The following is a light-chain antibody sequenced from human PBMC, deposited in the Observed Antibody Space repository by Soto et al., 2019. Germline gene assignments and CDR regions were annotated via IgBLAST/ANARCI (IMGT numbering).Light chain of an antibody. CDR2: GVN. J-gene: IGLJ1*01. Sequence: QTLLTNPASLSGSPGQSITISCTGSGRDIGAYDYVSWYQQHPGKAPKLLIYGVNNRPSGVSYRFSASKSAFTASLTISGLQAEDEAHYYCSSYTTSYFYVFGPGTKVTVL. V-gene: IGLV2-14*01. CDR3: SSYTTSYFYV. CDR1: GRDIGAYDY.